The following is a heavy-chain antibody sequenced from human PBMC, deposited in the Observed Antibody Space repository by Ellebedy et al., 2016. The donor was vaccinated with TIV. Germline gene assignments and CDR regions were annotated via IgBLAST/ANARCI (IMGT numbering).Heavy chain of an antibody. V-gene: IGHV4-39*01. J-gene: IGHJ4*02. CDR3: ARHHRARLRGLDY. CDR2: IYFSGTT. D-gene: IGHD4-17*01. CDR1: GGSIISSSNY. Sequence: MPGGSLRLSCTVSGGSIISSSNYWGWIRQPPGKGLEWIGNIYFSGTTLYNPSLKSRVTISVDTSKNQFSLRRMSVTAADTAVYYFARHHRARLRGLDYWGQGALVTVSS.